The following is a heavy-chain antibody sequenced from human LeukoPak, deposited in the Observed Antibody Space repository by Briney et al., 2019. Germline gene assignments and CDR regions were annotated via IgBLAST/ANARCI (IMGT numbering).Heavy chain of an antibody. Sequence: SETLSLTCTVSGRSISSSSYYWGWIRQPPGKGLEWIGSIYYSGSTYYNPSLKSRVTISEDTSKNQFSLKLSSVTAADTAVYYCARVPPPQDSSWYPCFDYWGQGTLVTVSS. CDR2: IYYSGST. CDR3: ARVPPPQDSSWYPCFDY. J-gene: IGHJ4*02. CDR1: GRSISSSSYY. V-gene: IGHV4-39*07. D-gene: IGHD6-13*01.